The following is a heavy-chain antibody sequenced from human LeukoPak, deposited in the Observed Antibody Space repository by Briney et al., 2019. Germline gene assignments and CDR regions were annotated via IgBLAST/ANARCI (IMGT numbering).Heavy chain of an antibody. J-gene: IGHJ3*02. CDR2: ISWNSGSI. CDR1: GFTFDDYA. D-gene: IGHD6-13*01. Sequence: GGSLRLSCAASGFTFDDYAMHWVRQAPGKGLEWVSGISWNSGSIGYADSVKGRFTISRDNAKNSLYLQMSSLRAEDMALYYCAKADSSSWYPLDAFDIWGQGTMVTVSS. V-gene: IGHV3-9*03. CDR3: AKADSSSWYPLDAFDI.